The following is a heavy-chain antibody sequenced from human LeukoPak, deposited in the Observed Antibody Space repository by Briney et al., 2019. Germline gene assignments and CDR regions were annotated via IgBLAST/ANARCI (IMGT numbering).Heavy chain of an antibody. CDR2: IYYSGST. CDR1: GGSVSSGSYY. D-gene: IGHD6-19*01. CDR3: ARDRIAVAGTLYGMDV. V-gene: IGHV4-61*01. Sequence: SETLSLACTVSGGSVSSGSYYWSWIRQPPGKGLEWIGYIYYSGSTNYNPSLKSRVTISVDTSKNQFSLKLSSVTAADTAVYYCARDRIAVAGTLYGMDVWGQGTTVTVSS. J-gene: IGHJ6*02.